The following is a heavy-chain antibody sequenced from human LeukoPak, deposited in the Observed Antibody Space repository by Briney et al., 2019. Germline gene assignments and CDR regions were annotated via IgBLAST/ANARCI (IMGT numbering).Heavy chain of an antibody. V-gene: IGHV3-73*01. CDR3: TRPLGAVAGTNDY. CDR2: IRSKANSYAT. D-gene: IGHD6-19*01. J-gene: IGHJ4*02. CDR1: GFTFSGSA. Sequence: GGSLRLSCAASGFTFSGSAMHWVRQASGKGLEWVGRIRSKANSYATAYAASVKGRFTISRDDSKNTAYLQMNSLKTEDTAVYYCTRPLGAVAGTNDYWGQGTLVTVSS.